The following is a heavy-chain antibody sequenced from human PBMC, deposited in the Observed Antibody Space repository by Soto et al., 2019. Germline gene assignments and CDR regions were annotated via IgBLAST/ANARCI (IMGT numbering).Heavy chain of an antibody. V-gene: IGHV3-33*06. CDR1: GFSLSSSV. CDR2: FWKDGNTK. Sequence: QVQLVESGGGVVQPGRSLRLSCAASGFSLSSSVMHWVRQAPGKGLEGGAVFWKDGNTKYYADSVKGRFIISRDNSKNTLYLELNSLRPEDTALYYCAKGKRPPPPYSAYEPFDSWGQGTLVSVSS. CDR3: AKGKRPPPPYSAYEPFDS. D-gene: IGHD5-12*01. J-gene: IGHJ4*02.